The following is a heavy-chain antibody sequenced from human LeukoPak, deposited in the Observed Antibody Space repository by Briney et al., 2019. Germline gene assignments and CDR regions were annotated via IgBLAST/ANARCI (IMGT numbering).Heavy chain of an antibody. D-gene: IGHD3/OR15-3a*01. CDR2: INHSGGT. V-gene: IGHV4-34*01. Sequence: SETLSLTCAVYGGSFSGYYWSWIRQPPEKGLEWIGEINHSGGTNYNPSLKSRVTISVDTSKNHFSLKLRSVTAADTAVYYCARGGWTGEWEFWGQGTLVSVSS. J-gene: IGHJ4*02. CDR3: ARGGWTGEWEF. CDR1: GGSFSGYY.